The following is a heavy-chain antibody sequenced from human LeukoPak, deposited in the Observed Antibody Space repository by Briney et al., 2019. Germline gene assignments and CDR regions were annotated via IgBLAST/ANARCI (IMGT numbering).Heavy chain of an antibody. CDR3: ARGRQLWLADY. CDR1: GFTFSSYG. J-gene: IGHJ4*02. CDR2: IWYDGSNI. V-gene: IGHV3-33*01. D-gene: IGHD5-18*01. Sequence: PGRSLRLSCAASGFTFSSYGMHWVRQAPGKGLEWLAVIWYDGSNIYYADSVKGRFAISRDNSKNTLYLLLNSLRDEDTAVYYCARGRQLWLADYWGQGTLVTVSS.